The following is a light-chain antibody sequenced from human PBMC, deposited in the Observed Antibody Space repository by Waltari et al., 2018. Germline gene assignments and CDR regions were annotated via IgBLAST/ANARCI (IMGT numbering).Light chain of an antibody. CDR2: VNSDGSH. V-gene: IGLV4-69*01. Sequence: QLVLTPSPSVSASLGASVKLTCTLSSGHSSNAIAWLHQTPAKGPRYLMKVNSDGSHSKGDDNLDRFSGSSSGAERYLPICSVQPGNEADYYSQTGRDGTWVFGGGHKLTGL. J-gene: IGLJ3*02. CDR3: QTGRDGTWV. CDR1: SGHSSNA.